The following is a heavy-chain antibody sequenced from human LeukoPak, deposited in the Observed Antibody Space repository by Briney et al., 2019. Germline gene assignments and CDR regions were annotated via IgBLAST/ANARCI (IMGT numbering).Heavy chain of an antibody. D-gene: IGHD6-13*01. CDR2: IYYSGST. V-gene: IGHV4-59*01. J-gene: IGHJ4*02. CDR1: GGSISSYY. Sequence: SETLSLTCTVSGGSISSYYWSWIRQPPGKGLEWIGYIYYSGSTNYNPSLKSRVTISVDTSKHQFSLKLSSVPAAETAVYYCARHHIAAAGFDYWGKGPLVTVSS. CDR3: ARHHIAAAGFDY.